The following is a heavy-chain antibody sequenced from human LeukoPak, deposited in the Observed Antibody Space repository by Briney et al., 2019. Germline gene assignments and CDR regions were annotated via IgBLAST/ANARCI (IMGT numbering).Heavy chain of an antibody. CDR3: AKGGSLGYCSGGSCYGDAFDI. J-gene: IGHJ3*02. D-gene: IGHD2-15*01. V-gene: IGHV3-23*01. Sequence: PGGSLRLSCAASGFTFSSYAMSWVRQAPGKGLEWVSAISGSGGSTYYADSVKGRFTISRDNSKNTLYLQMNSLRAEDTAVYYCAKGGSLGYCSGGSCYGDAFDIWGQGTMVTVSS. CDR1: GFTFSSYA. CDR2: ISGSGGST.